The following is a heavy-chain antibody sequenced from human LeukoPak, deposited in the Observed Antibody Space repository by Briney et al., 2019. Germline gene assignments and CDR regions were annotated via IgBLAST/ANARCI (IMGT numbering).Heavy chain of an antibody. D-gene: IGHD4-23*01. Sequence: SSETLSLTCSVSGGSVSSGRYYWSWIRQPAGKGLEWIGRIYSSGNTVYNPSLKSRVTMSLDAPKNQLSLKLRSVTAADTAAYYCARNSGDYWGQGTLVTVSS. CDR1: GGSVSSGRYY. V-gene: IGHV4-61*02. CDR3: ARNSGDY. J-gene: IGHJ4*02. CDR2: IYSSGNT.